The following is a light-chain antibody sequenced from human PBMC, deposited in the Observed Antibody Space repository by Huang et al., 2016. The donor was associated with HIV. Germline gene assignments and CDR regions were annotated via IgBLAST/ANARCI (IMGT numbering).Light chain of an antibody. V-gene: IGKV1-39*01. CDR1: QAISTS. J-gene: IGKJ2*01. Sequence: DIQMTQSPSSLSASVGDRVTITCRASQAISTSLNWYQHKTGKAPKLLIYAASTLHRGVPSRFSGSGSGTDFTLTISSLQPEDFATYYCLESYSNPPVAFGQGTKVEIK. CDR2: AAS. CDR3: LESYSNPPVA.